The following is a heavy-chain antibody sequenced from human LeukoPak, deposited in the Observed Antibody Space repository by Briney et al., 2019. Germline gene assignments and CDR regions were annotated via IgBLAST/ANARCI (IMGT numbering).Heavy chain of an antibody. V-gene: IGHV4-34*01. D-gene: IGHD3-3*01. Sequence: GSLRLSCAASGFTFSSYGMSWVRQAPGKGLEWIGEINHSGSTNYNPSLKSRVTISVDTSKNQFSLKLSSVTAADTAVYYCASRGGGYYTGYWGQGTLVTVSS. J-gene: IGHJ4*02. CDR1: GFTFSSYG. CDR3: ASRGGGYYTGY. CDR2: INHSGST.